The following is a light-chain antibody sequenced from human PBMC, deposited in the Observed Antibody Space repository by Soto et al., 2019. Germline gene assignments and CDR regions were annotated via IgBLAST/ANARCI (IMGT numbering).Light chain of an antibody. J-gene: IGKJ2*01. V-gene: IGKV4-1*01. CDR1: QSVLYNSNNKNY. CDR2: WAS. Sequence: DIVMTQSPDSLAVSLGERATINCKSSQSVLYNSNNKNYLAWYQQKPGQPPKLLIYWASTRESGVPDRFNGSGSGTDFTLTISSLQAEDVAVYYCQQYYSIPPNYTFGQGTKLEIK. CDR3: QQYYSIPPNYT.